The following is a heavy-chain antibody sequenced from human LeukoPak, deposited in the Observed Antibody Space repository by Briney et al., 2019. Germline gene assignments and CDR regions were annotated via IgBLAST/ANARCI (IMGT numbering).Heavy chain of an antibody. CDR2: INPNSGGT. V-gene: IGHV1-2*02. CDR1: GYTFTGYY. D-gene: IGHD3-10*01. J-gene: IGHJ3*02. Sequence: ASVKVSCKASGYTFTGYYMHWVRQAPGQGLEWMGWINPNSGGTNYAQKFQGRVTMTRDTSISTAYMELSSLRSDDTAVYYCARPRTYYYGSGSYGDAFDIWGQGTMVTVSS. CDR3: ARPRTYYYGSGSYGDAFDI.